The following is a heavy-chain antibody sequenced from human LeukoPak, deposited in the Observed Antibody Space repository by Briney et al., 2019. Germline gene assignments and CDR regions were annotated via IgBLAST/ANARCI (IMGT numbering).Heavy chain of an antibody. J-gene: IGHJ4*02. Sequence: SETLSLTCTVSVGSISSYYWSWIRQPPGKGLEWIGYIYYSGSTNYNPSLKSRVTISVDTSKNQFSLKLSSVTAADTAVYYCARSTLYYFDYWGQGTLVTVSS. CDR3: ARSTLYYFDY. CDR2: IYYSGST. CDR1: VGSISSYY. D-gene: IGHD3-16*01. V-gene: IGHV4-59*01.